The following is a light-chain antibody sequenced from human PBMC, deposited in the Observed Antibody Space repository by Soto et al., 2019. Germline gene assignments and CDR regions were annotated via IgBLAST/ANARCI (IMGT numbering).Light chain of an antibody. CDR2: AAS. Sequence: DIQLTQSPSSLSASVGDRVTITCRASQRINIYLNWYQQKPGRAPLLLLYAASTLQVGVPSRFGDSGSGTDFALTINSLQPEDFAIYYCQQSYSTPTFGGGTRV. V-gene: IGKV1-39*01. CDR1: QRINIY. CDR3: QQSYSTPT. J-gene: IGKJ4*02.